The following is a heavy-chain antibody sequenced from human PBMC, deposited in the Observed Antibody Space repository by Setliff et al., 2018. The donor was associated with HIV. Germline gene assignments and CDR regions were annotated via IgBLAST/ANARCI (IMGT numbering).Heavy chain of an antibody. D-gene: IGHD6-6*01. CDR2: IKADGSEK. CDR3: ARGHYSSASG. CDR1: RFTFSNYW. V-gene: IGHV3-7*03. Sequence: TGGSLRLSCTASRFTFSNYWMNWVRQAPGKGLEWVANIKADGSEKYYVDSVKGRFTISRDNAKKSLFLQMNSLRAEDTAVYYCARGHYSSASGWGQGTLVTVSS. J-gene: IGHJ4*02.